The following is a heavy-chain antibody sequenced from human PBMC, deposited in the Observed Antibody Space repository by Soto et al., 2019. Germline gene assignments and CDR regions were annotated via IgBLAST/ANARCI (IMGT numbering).Heavy chain of an antibody. V-gene: IGHV3-30-3*01. J-gene: IGHJ6*02. D-gene: IGHD4-17*01. CDR2: ISYDGSNK. Sequence: PAESLRLSYTTSGFTFSSYAMHRVRQAPGTGLEKVAVISYDGSNKYYAYFVKGRFTISRDNSKNTLYLQMNSLRAEDTAVYYCARVPYGDYSDYYYYYGMDVWGQGT. CDR3: ARVPYGDYSDYYYYYGMDV. CDR1: GFTFSSYA.